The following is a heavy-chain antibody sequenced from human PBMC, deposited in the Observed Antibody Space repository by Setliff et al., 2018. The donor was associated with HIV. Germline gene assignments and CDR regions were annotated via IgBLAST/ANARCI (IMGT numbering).Heavy chain of an antibody. Sequence: GASVKVSCKASGYTFTDYYVHWVRQAPGQGLEWMGWINPNCGGTNYAQKFQGRVTMNRDTSISTAYMELSRLTSDDTTAYYCADNRGDRWFGHWGQGNLVTVSS. CDR2: INPNCGGT. CDR1: GYTFTDYY. J-gene: IGHJ5*02. CDR3: ADNRGDRWFGH. V-gene: IGHV1-2*02. D-gene: IGHD3-16*01.